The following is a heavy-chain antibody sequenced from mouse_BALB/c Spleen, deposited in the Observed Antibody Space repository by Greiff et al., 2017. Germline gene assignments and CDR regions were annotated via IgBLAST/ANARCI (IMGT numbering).Heavy chain of an antibody. D-gene: IGHD1-1*02. Sequence: QVHVKQSGAELMKPGASVKISCKATGYTFSSYWIEWVKQRPGHGLEWIGEILPGSGSTNYNEKFKGKATFTADTSSNTAYMQLSSLTSEDSAVYYCARRRYGGTVAMDYWGQGTSVTVSS. CDR1: GYTFSSYW. CDR2: ILPGSGST. V-gene: IGHV1-9*01. J-gene: IGHJ4*01. CDR3: ARRRYGGTVAMDY.